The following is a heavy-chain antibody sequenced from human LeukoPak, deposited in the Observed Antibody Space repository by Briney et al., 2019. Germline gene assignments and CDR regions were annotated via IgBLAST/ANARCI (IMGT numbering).Heavy chain of an antibody. CDR3: AREGMVATFDY. CDR2: ISSSSSYI. CDR1: GFIVSSNY. V-gene: IGHV3-21*01. J-gene: IGHJ4*02. Sequence: GGSLRLSCAASGFIVSSNYMNWVRQAPGKGLEWVSSISSSSSYIYYADSVKGRFTISRDKAKNSLYLQMNSLRAEDTAIYYCAREGMVATFDYWGQGTLVTVSS. D-gene: IGHD5-12*01.